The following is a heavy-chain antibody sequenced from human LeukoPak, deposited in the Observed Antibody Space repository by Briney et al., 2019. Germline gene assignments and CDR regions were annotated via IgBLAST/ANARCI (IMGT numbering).Heavy chain of an antibody. Sequence: GGSLRLSCAASGFTLKTYAMHWVRQAPGKGLEWVAVMSYDGRDIHYAASVKGRFTISRDNSKNTLYLQMNSLRGGDTAVYYCARDALGAIDYWGQGTLVTVSS. V-gene: IGHV3-30*04. J-gene: IGHJ4*02. CDR2: MSYDGRDI. CDR1: GFTLKTYA. D-gene: IGHD3-3*01. CDR3: ARDALGAIDY.